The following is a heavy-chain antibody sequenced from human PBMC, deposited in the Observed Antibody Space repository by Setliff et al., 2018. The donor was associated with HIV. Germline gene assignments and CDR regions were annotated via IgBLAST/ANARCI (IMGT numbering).Heavy chain of an antibody. CDR2: INPNSGGS. CDR1: GYTFTDYY. J-gene: IGHJ4*02. D-gene: IGHD2-2*01. V-gene: IGHV1-2*06. CDR3: AKDVVVVTAAHFYFDY. Sequence: RASVKVSCKASGYTFTDYYLHWVRQAPGQGPEWMGRINPNSGGSSYAQKFQGRVTMTRDTSISTAYMELSRLTSDDTAVYYCAKDVVVVTAAHFYFDYWGQGTLVTVSS.